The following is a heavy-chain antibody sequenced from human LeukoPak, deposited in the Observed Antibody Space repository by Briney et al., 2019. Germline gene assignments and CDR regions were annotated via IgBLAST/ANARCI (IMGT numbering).Heavy chain of an antibody. CDR2: INSSGGST. D-gene: IGHD6-6*01. J-gene: IGHJ4*02. CDR1: GYTFTSYY. Sequence: ASVKVSCKASGYTFTSYYMHWVRQAPGQGLEWMGIINSSGGSTSYAQKFQGRVTMTRDTSTSTVYMELSSLRSEDTAVYYCARAEQLAEFDYWGQGTLVTVSS. V-gene: IGHV1-46*01. CDR3: ARAEQLAEFDY.